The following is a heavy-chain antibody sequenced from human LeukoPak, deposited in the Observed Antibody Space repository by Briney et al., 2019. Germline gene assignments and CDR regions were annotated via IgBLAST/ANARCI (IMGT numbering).Heavy chain of an antibody. D-gene: IGHD3-16*02. J-gene: IGHJ4*02. Sequence: EGSLRLSCAASGFTFSSYAMRWVRQAPGKGLEWVSAIGGSVSNTYYADSVKGRFTISRDNSKNTLYLQMNSLRAEDTAVYYCAKQGVWGSYRYTLDYWGQGTLVTVSS. CDR3: AKQGVWGSYRYTLDY. V-gene: IGHV3-23*01. CDR1: GFTFSSYA. CDR2: IGGSVSNT.